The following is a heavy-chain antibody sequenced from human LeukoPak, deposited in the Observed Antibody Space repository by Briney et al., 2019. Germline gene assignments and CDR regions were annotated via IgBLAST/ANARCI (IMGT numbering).Heavy chain of an antibody. V-gene: IGHV4-30-2*01. CDR1: GGSISSGGYS. J-gene: IGHJ4*02. Sequence: SQTLSLTCAVSGGSISSGGYSWSWIRQPPGKGLEWIGYIYHSGSTNYNPSLKSRVTISVDTSKNQFSLKLSSVTAADTAVYYCARTVWNAPFDYWGQGTLVTVSS. CDR3: ARTVWNAPFDY. CDR2: IYHSGST. D-gene: IGHD1-1*01.